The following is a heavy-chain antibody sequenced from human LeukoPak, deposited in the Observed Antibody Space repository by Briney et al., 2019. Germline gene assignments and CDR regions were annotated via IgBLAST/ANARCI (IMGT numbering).Heavy chain of an antibody. V-gene: IGHV3-30-3*01. CDR1: GFTFSSYA. J-gene: IGHJ6*02. CDR2: ISYDGSNK. D-gene: IGHD3-9*01. CDR3: ARAHDVLRYFDWFGYYGMDV. Sequence: PGGSLRLSCAASGFTFSSYATHWVRQAPGKGLEWVAVISYDGSNKYYADSVKGRFTISRDNSKNTLYLQMNSLRAEDTAVYYCARAHDVLRYFDWFGYYGMDVWGQGTTVTVSS.